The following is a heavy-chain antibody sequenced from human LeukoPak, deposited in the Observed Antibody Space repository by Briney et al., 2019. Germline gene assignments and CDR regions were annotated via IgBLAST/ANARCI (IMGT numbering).Heavy chain of an antibody. CDR2: VTSSGGTT. J-gene: IGHJ5*02. CDR3: AREGGSKNWFDP. D-gene: IGHD1-26*01. CDR1: DGSISSYY. V-gene: IGHV3-48*03. Sequence: LSLTCTVSDGSISSYYWSWIRQPPGKGLEWISYVTSSGGTTYYADSVKGRFTISRDNAKNSLYLQMNSLRAEDTAVYYCAREGGSKNWFDPWGQGTLVTVSS.